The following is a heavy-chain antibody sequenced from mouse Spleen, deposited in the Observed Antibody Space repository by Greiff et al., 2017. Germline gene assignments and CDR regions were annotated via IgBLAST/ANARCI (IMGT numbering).Heavy chain of an antibody. CDR1: GFTFSDFY. CDR2: SRNKANDYTT. J-gene: IGHJ3*01. CDR3: ARDASDSAGSWFAY. V-gene: IGHV7-1*01. D-gene: IGHD3-2*02. Sequence: DVKLVESGGGLVQSGRSLRLSCATSGFTFSDFYMEWVRQAPGKGLEWIAASRNKANDYTTEYSASVKGRFIVSRDTSQSILYLQMNALRAEDTAIYYCARDASDSAGSWFAYWGQGTLVTVSA.